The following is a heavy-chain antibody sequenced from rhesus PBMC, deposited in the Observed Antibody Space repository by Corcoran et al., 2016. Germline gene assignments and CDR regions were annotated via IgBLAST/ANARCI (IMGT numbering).Heavy chain of an antibody. Sequence: QVQLQESGPGLVKPSETLSLTCAVSCGSISSSNWWSWLRQPPGKGLEWVGYISGSSGSTYYNPSLKSRVTISTDTSKNRFSLKLSSVTAADTAVYYCARKTVTTYFDFWGQGVLVTVSS. CDR1: CGSISSSNW. D-gene: IGHD4-23*01. V-gene: IGHV4-65*01. CDR3: ARKTVTTYFDF. CDR2: ISGSSGST. J-gene: IGHJ4*01.